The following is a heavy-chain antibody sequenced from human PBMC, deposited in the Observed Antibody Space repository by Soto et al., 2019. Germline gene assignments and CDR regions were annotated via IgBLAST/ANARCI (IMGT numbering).Heavy chain of an antibody. CDR1: GYSFTSYW. CDR2: IYPDDSDT. J-gene: IGHJ4*02. CDR3: ARVRYSSSWYMRGPFYFDY. D-gene: IGHD6-13*01. Sequence: GESLKISCKGSGYSFTSYWIGWVRQMPGKGLEWMGIIYPDDSDTRYSPSFQGQVTISADKSISTAYLQWSSLKASDTAMYYCARVRYSSSWYMRGPFYFDYWGQGTLVTVSS. V-gene: IGHV5-51*01.